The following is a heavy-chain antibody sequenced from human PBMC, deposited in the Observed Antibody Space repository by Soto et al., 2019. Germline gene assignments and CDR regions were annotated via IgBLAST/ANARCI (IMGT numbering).Heavy chain of an antibody. J-gene: IGHJ6*03. CDR1: GGSLSSYY. V-gene: IGHV4-59*01. CDR3: ARVAPYYGSGSYTYYYYYYMDV. D-gene: IGHD3-10*01. CDR2: IYYSGST. Sequence: PETLSLTCTVSGGSLSSYYLSWIRQTTGKGLEWIGYIYYSGSTNYNPSLKSRVTISVDTSKNQFSLKLSSVTAADTAVYYCARVAPYYGSGSYTYYYYYYMDVWGKGTTVTVSS.